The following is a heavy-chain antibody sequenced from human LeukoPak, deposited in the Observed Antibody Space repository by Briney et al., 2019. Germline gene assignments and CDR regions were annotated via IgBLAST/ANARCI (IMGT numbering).Heavy chain of an antibody. CDR2: ISYDGSNK. Sequence: GSLRLSCAASGFTFSSYAMHWVRQAPGKGLEWVAVISYDGSNKYYADSVKGRFTISRDNSKNTLYLQMNSLRAEDTAVYYCASGYSSGYRAEYFQHWGQGTLVTVSS. J-gene: IGHJ1*01. CDR1: GFTFSSYA. D-gene: IGHD3-22*01. CDR3: ASGYSSGYRAEYFQH. V-gene: IGHV3-30*14.